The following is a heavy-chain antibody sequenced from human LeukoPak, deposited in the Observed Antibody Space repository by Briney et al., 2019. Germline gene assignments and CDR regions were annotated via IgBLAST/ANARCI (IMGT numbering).Heavy chain of an antibody. CDR3: ARVEDYGGTNRMGY. J-gene: IGHJ4*02. D-gene: IGHD4-23*01. V-gene: IGHV1-18*01. Sequence: ASVKVSCKASGYTFTSYGISWVRQAPGQGLEWMGWISAYNGNTNYAQKLQGRVTMTTDTSTSTAYMELRSLRSDDTAVYYCARVEDYGGTNRMGYWGQGTLATVSS. CDR2: ISAYNGNT. CDR1: GYTFTSYG.